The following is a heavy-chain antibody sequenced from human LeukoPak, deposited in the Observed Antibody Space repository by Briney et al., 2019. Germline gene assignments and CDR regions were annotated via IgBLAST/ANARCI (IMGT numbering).Heavy chain of an antibody. Sequence: GGSLRLSCAASGFTFSNYWMHWARQAPGKGLVWVSRINSDGSSTSNADFVKGRFTISRDNAKNTLYLQLKSLRAEDTAVYYCARALEIGGNYFSPFDYWGQGTLVTVSS. CDR3: ARALEIGGNYFSPFDY. D-gene: IGHD1-26*01. V-gene: IGHV3-74*01. J-gene: IGHJ4*02. CDR1: GFTFSNYW. CDR2: INSDGSST.